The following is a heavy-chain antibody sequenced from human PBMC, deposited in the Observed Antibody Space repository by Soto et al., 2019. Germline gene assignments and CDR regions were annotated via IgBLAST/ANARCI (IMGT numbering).Heavy chain of an antibody. CDR2: IYSGGST. CDR3: ARGSRGWTVVGATTGIYFDY. V-gene: IGHV3-53*01. J-gene: IGHJ4*02. D-gene: IGHD1-26*01. Sequence: GGSLRLSCAASGFTVSSNYMSWVRQAPGKGLEWVSVIYSGGSTYYADSVKGRFTISRDNSKNTLYLQMNSLRAEDTAVYHCARGSRGWTVVGATTGIYFDYWGQGTLVTVYS. CDR1: GFTVSSNY.